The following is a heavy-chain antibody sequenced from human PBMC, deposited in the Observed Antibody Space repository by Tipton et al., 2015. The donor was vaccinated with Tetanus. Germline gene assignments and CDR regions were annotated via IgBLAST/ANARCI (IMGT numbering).Heavy chain of an antibody. Sequence: TLSLTCTVSGVSISSYNWTWIRQPPGRGLEWIGYIYYSGSTNYNPSLKSRVTISVDTSKNQFSLKLSSVTAADTAVYYCASHYGSGSDDAFDIWGQGTMVTVSS. V-gene: IGHV4-59*12. CDR1: GVSISSYN. D-gene: IGHD3-10*01. CDR2: IYYSGST. J-gene: IGHJ3*02. CDR3: ASHYGSGSDDAFDI.